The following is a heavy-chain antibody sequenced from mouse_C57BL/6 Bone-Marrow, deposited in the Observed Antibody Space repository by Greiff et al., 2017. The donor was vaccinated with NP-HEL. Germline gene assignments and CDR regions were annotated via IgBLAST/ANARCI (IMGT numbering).Heavy chain of an antibody. CDR3: ARDLRY. Sequence: ESGPGLVKPSQSLSLTCSVTDYSITSGYYWNWIRQFPGNKLEWMGYISYDGSNNYNPSLKNRISITRDTSKNQFFLKLNSVTTEDTATYYCARDLRYWGQGTTLTVSS. CDR1: DYSITSGYY. J-gene: IGHJ2*01. V-gene: IGHV3-6*01. CDR2: ISYDGSN.